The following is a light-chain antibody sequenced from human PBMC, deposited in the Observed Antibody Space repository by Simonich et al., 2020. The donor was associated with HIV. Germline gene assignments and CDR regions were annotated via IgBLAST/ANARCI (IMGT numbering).Light chain of an antibody. CDR1: RSDFGGYNY. J-gene: IGLJ2*01. CDR3: SSYTSSAIVV. V-gene: IGLV2-14*03. Sequence: QSALTQPASVSGSPGQSITISCTGTRSDFGGYNYVSWYQNNPGQAPKLRIYDVSKRPSVVSNRFSGSKSGNTASLTSSGLQAEDEADYYCSSYTSSAIVVFGGGTKLTVL. CDR2: DVS.